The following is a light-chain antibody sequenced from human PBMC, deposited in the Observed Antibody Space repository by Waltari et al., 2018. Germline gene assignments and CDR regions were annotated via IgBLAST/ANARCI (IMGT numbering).Light chain of an antibody. J-gene: IGLJ2*01. V-gene: IGLV2-14*01. Sequence: QSALTQPASVSGSPGQSITISRPGAGSDVGGFNSVPWDQQHPGKAPKPLLSDVSNRPSGVSNRFSGSLAGSTASLTIFGLQAEDEAAYYCTSYTYSKTTLFGGGTKLTVL. CDR2: DVS. CDR1: GSDVGGFNS. CDR3: TSYTYSKTTL.